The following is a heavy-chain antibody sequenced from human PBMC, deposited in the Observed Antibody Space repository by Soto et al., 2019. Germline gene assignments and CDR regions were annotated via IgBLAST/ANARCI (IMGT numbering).Heavy chain of an antibody. J-gene: IGHJ4*02. CDR3: ARDPSPIAPIPPYYIDY. CDR2: IWHNGNNK. D-gene: IGHD2-2*02. CDR1: GCTFSSYG. V-gene: IGHV3-33*01. Sequence: GGSLRLSWAASGCTFSSYGMHWVRQAPGKGLEWVAVIWHNGNNKYYADSVKGRFTISRDNSKNTLYLQMNSLRAEDTAVYYCARDPSPIAPIPPYYIDYWGQGTLVTVSS.